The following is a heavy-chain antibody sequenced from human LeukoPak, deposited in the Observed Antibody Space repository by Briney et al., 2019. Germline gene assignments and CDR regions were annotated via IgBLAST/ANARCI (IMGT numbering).Heavy chain of an antibody. CDR1: GGSIRSYY. CDR2: IYYSGST. Sequence: SETLSLTCTVSGGSIRSYYWSWIRQPPGKGLEWIGYIYYSGSTNYNPSLKSRVTISVDTSKNQFSLKLSSVTAADTAVYYCASHTYYYDSSGYSYYFDYWGQGTLVTVSS. V-gene: IGHV4-59*08. CDR3: ASHTYYYDSSGYSYYFDY. D-gene: IGHD3-22*01. J-gene: IGHJ4*02.